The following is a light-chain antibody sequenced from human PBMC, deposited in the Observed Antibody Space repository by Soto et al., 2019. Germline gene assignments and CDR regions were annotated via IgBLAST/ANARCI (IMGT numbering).Light chain of an antibody. CDR1: QTIISY. CDR2: KAS. Sequence: DIQMTQSPSTLSASVGDRVTITCRASQTIISYLAWYQQKPGKAPKLLIYKASSLESGVPSRFSGSGSGTEFTLTISSLQPDDFATYYCQQYNSYCYTFGQGTKLEIK. V-gene: IGKV1-5*03. J-gene: IGKJ2*01. CDR3: QQYNSYCYT.